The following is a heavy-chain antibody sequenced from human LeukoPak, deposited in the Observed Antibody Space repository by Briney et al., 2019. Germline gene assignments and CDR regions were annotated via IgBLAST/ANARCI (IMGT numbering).Heavy chain of an antibody. V-gene: IGHV3-23*01. CDR2: ISDGGSLT. CDR3: AKDARRTNGWYFFDY. CDR1: GFAFSNLA. Sequence: GGSLRLSCAASGFAFSNLAMGWVREAPGQGLEWVSVISDGGSLTYYAGSVKGRFTISRDNPMTTKVLQMNSLSAEDTAVYYCAKDARRTNGWYFFDYWGQGTLVTVSS. J-gene: IGHJ4*02. D-gene: IGHD6-19*01.